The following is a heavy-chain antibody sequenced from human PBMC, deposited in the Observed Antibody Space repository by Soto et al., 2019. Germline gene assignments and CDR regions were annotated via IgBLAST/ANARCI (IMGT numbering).Heavy chain of an antibody. V-gene: IGHV3-7*04. Sequence: EVQLVESGGGLVQPGGSLRLYCAASGFTFSSYWMSWVRQAPGKGLEWVANIKQDGSEKYYVDSVKGRFTISRDNAKNSLYLQMNSLRAEDTAVYYCAREAPNYGSGSYYPDYWGQGTLVTVSS. D-gene: IGHD3-10*01. CDR3: AREAPNYGSGSYYPDY. CDR2: IKQDGSEK. J-gene: IGHJ4*02. CDR1: GFTFSSYW.